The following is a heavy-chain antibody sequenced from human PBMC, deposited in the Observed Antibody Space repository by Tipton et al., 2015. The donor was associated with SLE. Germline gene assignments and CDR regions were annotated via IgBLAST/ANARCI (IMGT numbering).Heavy chain of an antibody. CDR1: GFPFISYG. V-gene: IGHV1-18*01. CDR3: ARERSGYAGYVSYYYYYMDV. D-gene: IGHD5-12*01. J-gene: IGHJ6*03. Sequence: QVQLVQSGPEVKKPGASVTVTCKASGFPFISYGISWVRQAPGQGLEWMGWISVYDGNTKYAQKFQERVTMTTDTSTSTAYMELRSLRSDDTAVYYCARERSGYAGYVSYYYYYMDVWGKGTPVTVAS. CDR2: ISVYDGNT.